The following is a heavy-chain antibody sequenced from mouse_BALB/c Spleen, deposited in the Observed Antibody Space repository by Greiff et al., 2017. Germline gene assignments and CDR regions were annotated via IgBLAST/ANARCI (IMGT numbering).Heavy chain of an antibody. CDR3: ARRGARATAWFAY. CDR2: IYPGDGDT. CDR1: GYAFSSYW. D-gene: IGHD3-1*01. V-gene: IGHV1-80*01. J-gene: IGHJ3*01. Sequence: QVQLQQSGAELVRPGSSVKISCKASGYAFSSYWMNWVKQRPGQGLEWIGQIYPGDGDTNYNGKFKGKATLTADKSSSTAYMQLSSLTSEDSAVYFCARRGARATAWFAYWGQGTLVTVSA.